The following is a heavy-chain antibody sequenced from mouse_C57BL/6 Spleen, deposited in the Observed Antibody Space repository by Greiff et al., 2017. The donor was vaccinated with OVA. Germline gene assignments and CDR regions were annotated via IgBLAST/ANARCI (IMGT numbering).Heavy chain of an antibody. Sequence: QVQLKESGAELVRPGASVTLSCKASGYTFTDYEMHWVKQTPVHGLEWIGAIDPETGGTAYNQKFKGKAILTADKSSSTAYMELRSLTSEDSAVYYCTRGQLGAYYFDYWGQGTTLTVSS. V-gene: IGHV1-15*01. CDR2: IDPETGGT. J-gene: IGHJ2*01. CDR3: TRGQLGAYYFDY. D-gene: IGHD4-1*02. CDR1: GYTFTDYE.